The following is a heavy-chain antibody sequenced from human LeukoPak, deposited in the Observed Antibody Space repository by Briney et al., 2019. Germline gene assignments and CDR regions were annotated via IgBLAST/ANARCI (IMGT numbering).Heavy chain of an antibody. CDR1: GDSISGSY. V-gene: IGHV4-59*01. J-gene: IGHJ5*02. CDR2: IYYTGST. D-gene: IGHD3-10*02. CDR3: ARGGGMYGGDWFDP. Sequence: SETLSLTCSVSGDSISGSYCSWIRQPPGRGLEWIGYIYYTGSTSYNPSLRSRVTFSVDTSKNQFSLKLTSVTAADTAVYYCARGGGMYGGDWFDPWGQGTLVTVSS.